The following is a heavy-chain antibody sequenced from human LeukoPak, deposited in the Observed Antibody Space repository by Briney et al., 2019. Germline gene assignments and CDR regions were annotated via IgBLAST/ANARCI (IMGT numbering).Heavy chain of an antibody. J-gene: IGHJ4*02. Sequence: GGSLRLSCAASGFTFSSYGMHWVRQAPGKGLEWVAILSYDGSNKYYADSVKGRFTISRDNSKNTLYLQMNSLRAEDTAVYYCARIGYDFGDYFDYWGQGTLVTVS. CDR1: GFTFSSYG. V-gene: IGHV3-30*03. D-gene: IGHD5-12*01. CDR2: LSYDGSNK. CDR3: ARIGYDFGDYFDY.